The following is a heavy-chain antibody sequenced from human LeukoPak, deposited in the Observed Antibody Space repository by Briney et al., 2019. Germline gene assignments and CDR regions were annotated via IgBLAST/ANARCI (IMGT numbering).Heavy chain of an antibody. Sequence: PSETLSLTCTVSVGSIISSSYYSGCTRQPPGKGPEWIGSIYYSGTTYYNPSLKSRVTISVDTSKNQFSLKLSSVTAADTAVYYCARLEGIAAAGYWGQGTLVTVSS. D-gene: IGHD6-13*01. V-gene: IGHV4-39*01. CDR3: ARLEGIAAAGY. CDR2: IYYSGTT. J-gene: IGHJ4*02. CDR1: VGSIISSSYY.